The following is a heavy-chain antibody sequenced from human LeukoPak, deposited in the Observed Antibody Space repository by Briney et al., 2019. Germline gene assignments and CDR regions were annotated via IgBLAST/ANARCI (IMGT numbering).Heavy chain of an antibody. Sequence: GGSLRLSCAASGFTFINAWMAWVRQAPGKGLEWVGRIKAKAHGGTIEYAAPVKGRFTISRDDSKNTLYLQMNSLKTEDTAVYYCTTNGVGVEGATYDNWGQGTLVSVSS. V-gene: IGHV3-15*01. CDR3: TTNGVGVEGATYDN. D-gene: IGHD1-26*01. CDR1: GFTFINAW. J-gene: IGHJ4*02. CDR2: IKAKAHGGTI.